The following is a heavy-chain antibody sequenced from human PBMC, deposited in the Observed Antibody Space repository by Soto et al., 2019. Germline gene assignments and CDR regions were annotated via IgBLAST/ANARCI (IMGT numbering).Heavy chain of an antibody. D-gene: IGHD3-3*01. CDR3: ARDWSITIFGLVGYFEY. V-gene: IGHV3-48*02. J-gene: IGHJ4*02. CDR1: GFTFSSYS. Sequence: EVQLLESGGVLVQPGGSLRLSCAAFGFTFSSYSMNWVRQAPGKGLEWLSYITPSSSTIYSADSVRGRFTISRDNAKNSLYLQMNSLIDEDTAMYYCARDWSITIFGLVGYFEYLGRGTLVTVSS. CDR2: ITPSSSTI.